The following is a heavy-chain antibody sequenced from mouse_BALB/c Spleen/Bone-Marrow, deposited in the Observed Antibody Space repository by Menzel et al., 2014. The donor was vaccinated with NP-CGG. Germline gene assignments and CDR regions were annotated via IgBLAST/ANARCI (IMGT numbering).Heavy chain of an antibody. J-gene: IGHJ2*01. D-gene: IGHD1-1*01. CDR3: TREGYYGSSYVDY. Sequence: VQLQQSGAELVRPGASVKLSCKASGYTFTSYWINWVKQRPGQGLEWIGNIYPSDSYTNYSQKFKDKATLTVDRSSSTAYMQLSSPTSEDSAVYYCTREGYYGSSYVDYWGQGTTLTVSS. CDR1: GYTFTSYW. CDR2: IYPSDSYT. V-gene: IGHV1-69*02.